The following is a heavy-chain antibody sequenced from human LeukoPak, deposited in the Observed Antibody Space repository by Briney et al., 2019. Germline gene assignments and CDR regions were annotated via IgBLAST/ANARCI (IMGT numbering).Heavy chain of an antibody. CDR1: GFTFSSYW. CDR2: INSDGSST. CDR3: AKKGQADDYGKPD. J-gene: IGHJ4*02. V-gene: IGHV3-74*01. Sequence: GGSLRLSCAASGFTFSSYWMHWVRQAPGKGLVWVSRINSDGSSTSYADSVKGRFTISRDNSKNTLYLQMNNLRADDTAVYYCAKKGQADDYGKPDWGQGTLVTVSS. D-gene: IGHD4-17*01.